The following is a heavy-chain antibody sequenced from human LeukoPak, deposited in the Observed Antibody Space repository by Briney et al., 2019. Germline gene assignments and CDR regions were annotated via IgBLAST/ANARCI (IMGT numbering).Heavy chain of an antibody. Sequence: GSLRLSCAASGFTFSSYSMNWVRQAPGKGLEWVSSISSSSSYIYYADSVKGRFTISRDNAKNSLYLQMNSPRAEDTAVYYCAREAAAQDFDYWGQGTLVTVSS. CDR2: ISSSSSYI. J-gene: IGHJ4*02. V-gene: IGHV3-21*01. CDR1: GFTFSSYS. CDR3: AREAAAQDFDY. D-gene: IGHD6-13*01.